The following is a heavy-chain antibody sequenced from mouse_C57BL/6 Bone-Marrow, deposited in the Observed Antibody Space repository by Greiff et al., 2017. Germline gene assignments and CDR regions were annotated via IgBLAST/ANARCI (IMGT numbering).Heavy chain of an antibody. CDR3: ARDPGRNYFDY. J-gene: IGHJ2*01. V-gene: IGHV5-16*01. D-gene: IGHD4-1*01. CDR2: ITYDGSST. Sequence: EVQLQQSEGGLVQPGSSMKLSCTASGFTFSDSYMAWVRQVPEKGLEWIANITYDGSSTYYLDSLKSRFIISGDKAKNILYLQMSSLKSEDSATYYCARDPGRNYFDYGGQGTTLTVSS. CDR1: GFTFSDSY.